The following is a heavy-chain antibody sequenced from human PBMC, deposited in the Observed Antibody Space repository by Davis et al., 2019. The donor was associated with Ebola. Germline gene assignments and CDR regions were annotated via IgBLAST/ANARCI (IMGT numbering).Heavy chain of an antibody. CDR2: IRQDGSEQ. CDR1: GFTFSSYW. CDR3: ARERRSETDAF. J-gene: IGHJ4*02. V-gene: IGHV3-7*01. D-gene: IGHD1-1*01. Sequence: GGSLRLSCAASGFTFSSYWMTWVRQVPGKGLEWVANIRQDGSEQQYVDSVKGRFTVSRDNAKSSLYLEMNNVRVDDAGVYYCARERRSETDAFWGQGTQVIVSS.